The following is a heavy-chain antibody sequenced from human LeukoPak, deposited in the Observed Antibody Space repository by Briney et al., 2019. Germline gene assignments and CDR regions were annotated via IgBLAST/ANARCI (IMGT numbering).Heavy chain of an antibody. V-gene: IGHV6-1*01. D-gene: IGHD2-2*01. CDR3: ARRLTQYDCFDP. CDR1: GDSASSNSVT. CDR2: TYYRSTWYN. J-gene: IGHJ5*02. Sequence: SQTLSLTCAISGDSASSNSVTWNWIRQSPSRGLEWLGRTYYRSTWYNDYAVSVRGRITVNLDTSKNQFSLHLNSVTPEDTAVYYCARRLTQYDCFDPWGQGILVTVSS.